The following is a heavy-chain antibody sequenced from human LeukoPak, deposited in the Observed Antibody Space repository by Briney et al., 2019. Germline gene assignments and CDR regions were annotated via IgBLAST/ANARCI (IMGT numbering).Heavy chain of an antibody. CDR1: GGSISSYY. V-gene: IGHV4-34*01. J-gene: IGHJ4*02. D-gene: IGHD3-9*01. Sequence: PSETLSLTCTVSGGSISSYYWSWIRQPPGKGLEWIGEINHSGSTNYNPSLKSRVTISVDTSKNQFSLKLSSVTAADTAVYYCARVGDILTGYIDYWGQGTLVTVSS. CDR3: ARVGDILTGYIDY. CDR2: INHSGST.